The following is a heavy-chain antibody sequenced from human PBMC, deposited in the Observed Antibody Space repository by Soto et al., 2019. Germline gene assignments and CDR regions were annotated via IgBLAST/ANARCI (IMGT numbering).Heavy chain of an antibody. CDR1: EGTFNTYI. D-gene: IGHD3-16*01. V-gene: IGHV1-69*12. J-gene: IGHJ4*02. Sequence: QVQLVQSGAEMKKPGSSVKVSCKASEGTFNTYIMTWVRQAPGQGLEWMGGIVPMLGTADYAQRFQGRVTITADESTSTTYMELSRLRSDDTAVYYCSRGAWGNYELEWGRGTLVTVSS. CDR3: SRGAWGNYELE. CDR2: IVPMLGTA.